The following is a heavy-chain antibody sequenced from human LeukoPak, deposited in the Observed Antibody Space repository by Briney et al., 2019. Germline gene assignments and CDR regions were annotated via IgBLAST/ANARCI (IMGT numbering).Heavy chain of an antibody. D-gene: IGHD6-13*01. Sequence: SETLSLTCTVSGGSISSYYWSWIRQPPGKGLEWIGYIYYSGSTNYNPSLKSRVTISVDTSKNQFSLKLSSVTAADTAVYYCARVPPGYSSSWSPGAYYGTDVWGQGTTVTVSS. V-gene: IGHV4-59*01. CDR1: GGSISSYY. CDR3: ARVPPGYSSSWSPGAYYGTDV. CDR2: IYYSGST. J-gene: IGHJ6*02.